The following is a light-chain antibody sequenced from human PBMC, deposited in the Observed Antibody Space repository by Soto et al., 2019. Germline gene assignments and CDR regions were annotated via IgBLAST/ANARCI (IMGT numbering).Light chain of an antibody. CDR2: ENR. Sequence: QSVLNQPPSASGTPGQRVTISCSGSSSNIGGRYVYWYQQLPGTAPKLLIYENRERPSGVPDRFSGSKSGTSASLAISGLRSEDEADYYCQSYEYSLTASVFGGGTKLTVL. J-gene: IGLJ3*02. CDR1: SSNIGGRY. V-gene: IGLV1-47*01. CDR3: QSYEYSLTASV.